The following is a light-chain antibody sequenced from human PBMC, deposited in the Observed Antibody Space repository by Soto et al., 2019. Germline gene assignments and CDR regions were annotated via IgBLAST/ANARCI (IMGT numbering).Light chain of an antibody. CDR2: EVS. J-gene: IGLJ2*01. Sequence: QSVLTQPASVSGSPGQSVTISCTGSYSDIGGYKYVSWYQQHPGKSPKLIIYEVSNRPSGVSTRFSGSKSGNTASLTISGLQTEDEADYFCSSYTSTTPVIFGGGTKVTVL. CDR1: YSDIGGYKY. CDR3: SSYTSTTPVI. V-gene: IGLV2-14*01.